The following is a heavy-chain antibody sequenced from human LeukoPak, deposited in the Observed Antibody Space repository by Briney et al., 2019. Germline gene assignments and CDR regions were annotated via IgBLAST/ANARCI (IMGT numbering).Heavy chain of an antibody. V-gene: IGHV4-4*02. J-gene: IGHJ4*02. CDR3: ATVAVIRGVTYFDY. CDR2: IYHSGST. D-gene: IGHD3-10*01. CDR1: GGSISGSNW. Sequence: SGTLSLTCAVSGGSISGSNWWRWVRQPPGKGLEWIGEIYHSGSTNYNPSLKSRVTISVDKSKNQFSLKLSSVTAADTAVYYCATVAVIRGVTYFDYWGQGTLVTVSS.